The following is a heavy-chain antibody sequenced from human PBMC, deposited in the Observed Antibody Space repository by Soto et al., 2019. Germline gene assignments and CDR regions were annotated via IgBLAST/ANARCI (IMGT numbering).Heavy chain of an antibody. CDR3: ARELQGLYYFDY. Sequence: GASVKVSCKASEYTFTSYTMHWVRQAPGQRLEWMGWINGGNGNTKYSQKFQGRVTITRDTSASTAYMELSGLRSDDTAVYYCARELQGLYYFDYWGQGTLVTVSS. CDR2: INGGNGNT. V-gene: IGHV1-3*01. CDR1: EYTFTSYT. D-gene: IGHD4-4*01. J-gene: IGHJ4*02.